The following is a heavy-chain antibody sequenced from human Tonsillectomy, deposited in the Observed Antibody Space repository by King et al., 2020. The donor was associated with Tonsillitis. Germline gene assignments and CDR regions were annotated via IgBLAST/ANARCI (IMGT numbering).Heavy chain of an antibody. Sequence: VQLQESGPGLVKPSQTLSLTCTVSGGSITSADYYWSWIRQPAGKGLEWIGRIYTSGSSNYNPSLKSRVSMPVDTSQNQFSLKLTSVTAADTAVYYCARGDSGDYVFDYWGQGTLVTVSS. V-gene: IGHV4-61*02. CDR3: ARGDSGDYVFDY. CDR2: IYTSGSS. D-gene: IGHD4-17*01. CDR1: GGSITSADYY. J-gene: IGHJ4*02.